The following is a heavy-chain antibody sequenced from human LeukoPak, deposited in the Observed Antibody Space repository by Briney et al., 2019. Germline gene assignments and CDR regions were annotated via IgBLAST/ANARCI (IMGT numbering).Heavy chain of an antibody. V-gene: IGHV1-18*01. Sequence: ASVKVSCKASGYTFTSYGISWVRQAPGQGLEWMGWISAYNGNTNYAQKLQGRVTMTTDTSTSTAYMELRSLRSDDTAVYYCAAQYYYGSRPLHYYYYMDVWGKGTTVTVSS. CDR2: ISAYNGNT. J-gene: IGHJ6*03. CDR3: AAQYYYGSRPLHYYYYMDV. CDR1: GYTFTSYG. D-gene: IGHD3-10*01.